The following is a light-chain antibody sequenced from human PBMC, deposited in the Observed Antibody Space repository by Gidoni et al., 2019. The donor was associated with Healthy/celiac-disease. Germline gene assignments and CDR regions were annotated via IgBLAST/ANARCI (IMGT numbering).Light chain of an antibody. CDR3: QQYYSTPLT. CDR2: WAS. V-gene: IGKV4-1*01. CDR1: QSVLYSSNNKNY. Sequence: DIVMTQSPDSLAVSLGERATINCKSSQSVLYSSNNKNYLAWYQQKPGQPPKLRLYWASTRESGVPDRFSGSGSGTDFTRTISSLQAEDVAVYYCQQYYSTPLTFGQGTKVEIK. J-gene: IGKJ1*01.